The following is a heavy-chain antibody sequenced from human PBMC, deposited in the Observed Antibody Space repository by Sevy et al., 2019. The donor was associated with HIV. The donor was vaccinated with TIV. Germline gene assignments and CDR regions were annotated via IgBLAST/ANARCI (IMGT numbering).Heavy chain of an antibody. CDR2: ISSSSSYI. J-gene: IGHJ2*01. CDR3: PRGGLNWYFDL. CDR1: GFTFSSYS. D-gene: IGHD3-16*01. Sequence: GGSLRLSCAASGFTFSSYSMNWVRQAPGKGLEWVSSISSSSSYIYYADSVKGRFTISRDNAKNSLYLQMNSLRAEDTAVYYCPRGGLNWYFDLWGRRTLVTVSS. V-gene: IGHV3-21*01.